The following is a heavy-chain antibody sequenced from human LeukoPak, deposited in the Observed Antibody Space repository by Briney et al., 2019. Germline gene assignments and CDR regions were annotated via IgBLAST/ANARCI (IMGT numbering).Heavy chain of an antibody. CDR1: GGSISSYY. Sequence: PSETLSLTCTVSGGSISSYYWSWIRQPPGKGLEWIGYIYYSGSTNYNPSLKSRVTMSVDTSKNQFSLKLSAVTAADTAVYYCARATGTYSSSWYYWGQGTLVTVSS. D-gene: IGHD6-13*01. V-gene: IGHV4-59*01. J-gene: IGHJ4*02. CDR3: ARATGTYSSSWYY. CDR2: IYYSGST.